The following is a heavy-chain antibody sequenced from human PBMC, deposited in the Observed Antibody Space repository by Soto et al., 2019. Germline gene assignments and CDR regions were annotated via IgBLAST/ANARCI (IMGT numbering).Heavy chain of an antibody. D-gene: IGHD1-1*01. CDR1: GYTFTDYG. CDR3: ARDRSTHDY. J-gene: IGHJ4*02. CDR2: ISAYNCNT. Sequence: QGQLVQSGVEVKKPGASVKVSCKASGYTFTDYGSSWVRQAPGQGLEWMGWISAYNCNTNYAQNLQDRVTMTTDSSTSTAYMELRSLRSDDTAVYYCARDRSTHDYWGQGTLIAVSS. V-gene: IGHV1-18*01.